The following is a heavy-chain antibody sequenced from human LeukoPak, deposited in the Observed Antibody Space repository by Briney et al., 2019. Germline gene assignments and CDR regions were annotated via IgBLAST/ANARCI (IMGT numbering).Heavy chain of an antibody. CDR3: ARGKFSSSWYDPADY. D-gene: IGHD6-13*01. J-gene: IGHJ4*02. CDR2: ISSSSSTI. Sequence: GGSLRLSCAASGFTFSSYSMNWVRQAPGKGLEWVSYISSSSSTIYYADSVKGRFTISRDNAKNSLYLQMNSLRAEDTAVYYCARGKFSSSWYDPADYWGQGTLVTVSS. V-gene: IGHV3-48*01. CDR1: GFTFSSYS.